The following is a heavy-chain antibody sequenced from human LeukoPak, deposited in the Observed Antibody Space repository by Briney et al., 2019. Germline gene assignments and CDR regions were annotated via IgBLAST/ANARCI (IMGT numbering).Heavy chain of an antibody. Sequence: GGSLRLSCAASGFTFSSYGMHWVRQDPGKGLEWVAVISYDGSNKYYADSVKGRFTISRDNSKNTLYLQMNSLRAEDTAVYYCAKDYSDSSGYHYYYYYGMDVWGQGTTVTVSS. D-gene: IGHD3-22*01. J-gene: IGHJ6*02. CDR1: GFTFSSYG. CDR2: ISYDGSNK. V-gene: IGHV3-30*18. CDR3: AKDYSDSSGYHYYYYYGMDV.